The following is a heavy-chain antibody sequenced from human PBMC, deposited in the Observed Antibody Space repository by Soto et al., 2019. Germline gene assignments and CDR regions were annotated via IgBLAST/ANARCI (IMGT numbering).Heavy chain of an antibody. CDR1: GDSISRGGYY. J-gene: IGHJ5*02. CDR2: IYHSGST. D-gene: IGHD2-21*01. V-gene: IGHV4-31*03. CDR3: ARDGAGAYGLGWFDT. Sequence: QVQLQESGPRLVKPSQTLSLTCTVSGDSISRGGYYWNWLRQHPRKGLEWIGYIYHSGSTIYNPSLKSRVTISVDTSKNRLSLELSNVTAADTAIYYCARDGAGAYGLGWFDTWGKGILVTVSS.